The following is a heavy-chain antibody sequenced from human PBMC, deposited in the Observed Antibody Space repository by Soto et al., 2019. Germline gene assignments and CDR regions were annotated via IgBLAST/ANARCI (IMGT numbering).Heavy chain of an antibody. Sequence: QVQLVQSGAEVKKPGSSVMVSCKASGGTFSSYAISWVRQAPGQGLEWMGGIIPIFGTANYAQKFQGRVTITADEPTSTAYMELSSLRSEDTAVYYCARRGYQLPQTGYYYYGMDVWGQGTTVTVSS. D-gene: IGHD2-2*01. V-gene: IGHV1-69*01. J-gene: IGHJ6*02. CDR1: GGTFSSYA. CDR3: ARRGYQLPQTGYYYYGMDV. CDR2: IIPIFGTA.